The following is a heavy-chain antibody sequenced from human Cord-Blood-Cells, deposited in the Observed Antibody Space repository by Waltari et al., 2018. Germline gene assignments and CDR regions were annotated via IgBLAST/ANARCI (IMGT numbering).Heavy chain of an antibody. CDR1: GGTFSSYA. Sequence: QVQLVQSGAEVKKPGSSVKVSCKASGGTFSSYAISWVRQAPGQGLEWMGGISPILGIANYAQKFQGRVTITADESTSTAYMELSSLRSEDTAVYYCAREGYCSSTSCPYYYYMDVWGKGTTVTVSS. D-gene: IGHD2-2*01. J-gene: IGHJ6*03. CDR3: AREGYCSSTSCPYYYYMDV. V-gene: IGHV1-69*04. CDR2: ISPILGIA.